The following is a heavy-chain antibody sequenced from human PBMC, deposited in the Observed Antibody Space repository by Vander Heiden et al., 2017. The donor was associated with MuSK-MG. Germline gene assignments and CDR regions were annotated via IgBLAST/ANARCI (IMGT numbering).Heavy chain of an antibody. D-gene: IGHD3-10*01. J-gene: IGHJ6*02. V-gene: IGHV4-59*01. CDR1: GDSLTGYH. CDR2: IYYSGST. CDR3: ARDSIAITTVRAEKYYYYYGMDV. Sequence: QVQLQESGPGLVKPSETLSLTCTVSGDSLTGYHWRWIRQPPGKGLEWIAYIYYSGSTKYNPSLKSRVTISVDTSKNQFSLKLSSVTAADTAVYYCARDSIAITTVRAEKYYYYYGMDVWGQGTMVSVSS.